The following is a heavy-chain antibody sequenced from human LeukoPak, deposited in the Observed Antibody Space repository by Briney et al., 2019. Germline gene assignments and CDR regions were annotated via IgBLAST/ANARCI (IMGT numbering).Heavy chain of an antibody. Sequence: GPSLSLSWAASGFTFSIYAMSWVRQPARKGLDWDSAISGSGGSTDHADSVKGRFTISRDNSKDTLYLQMNSLGAEDTAVYYCAKARGYSYGYLVDYWGQGTLVTVSS. J-gene: IGHJ4*02. CDR3: AKARGYSYGYLVDY. CDR1: GFTFSIYA. V-gene: IGHV3-23*01. D-gene: IGHD5-18*01. CDR2: ISGSGGST.